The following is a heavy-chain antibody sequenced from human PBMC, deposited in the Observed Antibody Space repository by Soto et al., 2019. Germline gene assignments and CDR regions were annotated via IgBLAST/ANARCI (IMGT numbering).Heavy chain of an antibody. CDR2: ITGSGGST. D-gene: IGHD6-13*01. J-gene: IGHJ4*02. CDR3: AKDPGGPGYSSRGDYFDY. CDR1: GFTFSSYG. V-gene: IGHV3-23*01. Sequence: EVQLLESGGGLVQPGGSLRLSCAASGFTFSSYGISWVRQAPGKGLEWVSTITGSGGSTYYADSVKGRFIISRDNSKNTLYLQMNSLRAEDTAVYYCAKDPGGPGYSSRGDYFDYWGQGTLVTVSS.